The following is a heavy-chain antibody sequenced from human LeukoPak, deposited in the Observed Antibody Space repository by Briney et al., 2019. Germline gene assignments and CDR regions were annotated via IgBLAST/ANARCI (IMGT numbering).Heavy chain of an antibody. V-gene: IGHV1-18*01. CDR1: GYTFTNYG. CDR3: ARQRRGLYYFDF. Sequence: ASVKVSCKASGYTFTNYGITWVRQAPGQGLEWMAWINPNNANTNYAQELHDRVTMSTDTSTSTAYLELRSLTSDDTAVYYCARQRRGLYYFDFWGQGTLVTVSS. CDR2: INPNNANT. D-gene: IGHD1-1*01. J-gene: IGHJ4*02.